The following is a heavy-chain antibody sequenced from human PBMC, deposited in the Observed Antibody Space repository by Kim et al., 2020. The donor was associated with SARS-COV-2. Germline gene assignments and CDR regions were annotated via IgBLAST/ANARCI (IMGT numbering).Heavy chain of an antibody. CDR3: ATTGYGSGSYSYYYGMDV. J-gene: IGHJ6*02. D-gene: IGHD3-10*01. Sequence: GGSLRLSCAASGFTVSSNYMSWVRQAPGKGLEWVSVIYSGGSTYYADSVKGRFTISRDNSKNTLYLQMNSLRAEDTAVYYCATTGYGSGSYSYYYGMDVWGQGTTVTVSS. CDR2: IYSGGST. CDR1: GFTVSSNY. V-gene: IGHV3-53*01.